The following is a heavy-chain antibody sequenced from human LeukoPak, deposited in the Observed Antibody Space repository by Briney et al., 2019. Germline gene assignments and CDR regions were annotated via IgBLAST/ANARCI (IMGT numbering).Heavy chain of an antibody. CDR2: MNPNSGNT. CDR3: ARVRRGYSYGYFDP. J-gene: IGHJ5*02. V-gene: IGHV1-8*02. Sequence: GASVKVSCKASGYTFTSYDINWVRQATGQGLEWMGWMNPNSGNTGYAQTFQGRVTMTRNTSISTAYMELSSLRSEDTAVYYCARVRRGYSYGYFDPWGQGTLVTVSS. CDR1: GYTFTSYD. D-gene: IGHD5-18*01.